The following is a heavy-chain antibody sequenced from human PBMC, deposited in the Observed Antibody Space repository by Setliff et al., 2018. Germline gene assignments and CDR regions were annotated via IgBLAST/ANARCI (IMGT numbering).Heavy chain of an antibody. V-gene: IGHV1-69-2*01. D-gene: IGHD3-10*01. CDR1: GYRFIVYY. CDR2: VDPKDGQA. J-gene: IGHJ4*02. Sequence: VASVKVSCKGSGYRFIVYYIHWVRQTPGKGLEWMGRVDPKDGQAIYAKKFQGRFTITADTSIDTAYMELSSLTSEDTAVYYCATGPAIRGVQFDYWGRGTLVTVSS. CDR3: ATGPAIRGVQFDY.